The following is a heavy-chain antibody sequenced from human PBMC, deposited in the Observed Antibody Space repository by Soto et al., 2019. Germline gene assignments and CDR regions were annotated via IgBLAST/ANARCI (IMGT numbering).Heavy chain of an antibody. V-gene: IGHV3-33*01. CDR1: GFTFSSYG. D-gene: IGHD3-10*01. J-gene: IGHJ4*02. CDR3: ARDEWGSGSLDY. CDR2: IWYDGRNK. Sequence: QVQLVESGGGVVQPGRSLRLSCAASGFTFSSYGMHWVRQAPGKGPEWVAVIWYDGRNKYYADSVKGRFTISRDNSKNTLYLQMNSLRAEDTAVYYCARDEWGSGSLDYWGQGTLVTVSS.